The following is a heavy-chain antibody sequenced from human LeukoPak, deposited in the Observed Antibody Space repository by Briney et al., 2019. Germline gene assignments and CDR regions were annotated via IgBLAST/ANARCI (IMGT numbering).Heavy chain of an antibody. CDR2: ISGSGGST. CDR1: GFTFSSYA. J-gene: IGHJ4*02. CDR3: ARDLYYGSGSYDY. V-gene: IGHV3-23*01. D-gene: IGHD3-10*01. Sequence: PGGSLRLSCAASGFTFSSYAMSWVRQAPGKGLEWVSAISGSGGSTYYADSVKGRFTISRDNAKNSLYLQMNSLRDEDTAVYYCARDLYYGSGSYDYWGQGTLVTVSS.